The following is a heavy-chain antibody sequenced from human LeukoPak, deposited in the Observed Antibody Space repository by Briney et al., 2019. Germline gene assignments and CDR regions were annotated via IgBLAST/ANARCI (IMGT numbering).Heavy chain of an antibody. J-gene: IGHJ4*02. CDR3: AKETGGVSSSWYAFDY. D-gene: IGHD6-13*01. CDR2: IKQDGSEK. Sequence: GAPVLSCAASGFTFSSYWMSWVRQAPGKGLEGVANIKQDGSEKYYVDSVKGRFTISRDNAKNSLYLQMNSLRAEDTAVYYCAKETGGVSSSWYAFDYWGQGTLVTVSS. CDR1: GFTFSSYW. V-gene: IGHV3-7*01.